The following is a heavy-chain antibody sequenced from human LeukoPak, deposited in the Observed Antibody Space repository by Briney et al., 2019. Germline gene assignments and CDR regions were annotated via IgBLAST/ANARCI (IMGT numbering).Heavy chain of an antibody. Sequence: SETLSLTCTVSGGSISSGGYYWSWIRQHPGKGLEWIGYIYYSGSTYYNPSLKSRVTISVDTSKNQFSLKLSSVTAADTAVYYCARESDYDSSGYYCFDYWGQGTLVTVSS. V-gene: IGHV4-31*03. CDR1: GGSISSGGYY. CDR2: IYYSGST. J-gene: IGHJ4*02. D-gene: IGHD3-22*01. CDR3: ARESDYDSSGYYCFDY.